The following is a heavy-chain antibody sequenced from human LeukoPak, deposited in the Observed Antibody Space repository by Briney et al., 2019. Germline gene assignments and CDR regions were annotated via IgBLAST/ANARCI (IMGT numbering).Heavy chain of an antibody. CDR1: GYTFTSYY. J-gene: IGHJ5*02. D-gene: IGHD2-2*02. CDR3: ARGPHTDCSSTSCYISWWGWVGHRFDP. V-gene: IGHV1-46*01. CDR2: INPSGGST. Sequence: GASVKVSCKASGYTFTSYYMHWVRQAPGQGLEWMGIINPSGGSTSYAQKFQGRVIMTRDMSTSTVYMELSSLRSEDTAVYYCARGPHTDCSSTSCYISWWGWVGHRFDPWGQGTLVTVSS.